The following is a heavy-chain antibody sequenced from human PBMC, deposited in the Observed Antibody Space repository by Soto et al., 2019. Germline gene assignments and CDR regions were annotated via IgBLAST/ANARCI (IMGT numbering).Heavy chain of an antibody. CDR3: ARYCSSTSCYKKNAFDI. V-gene: IGHV1-8*01. Sequence: GASVTVSCKASGYTFTSYDINWVRQATGQGLEWMGWMNPNSGNTGYAQKFQGRVTMTRNTSISTAYMELSSLRSEDTAVYYCARYCSSTSCYKKNAFDIWGQGTMVTVSS. CDR1: GYTFTSYD. D-gene: IGHD2-2*02. CDR2: MNPNSGNT. J-gene: IGHJ3*02.